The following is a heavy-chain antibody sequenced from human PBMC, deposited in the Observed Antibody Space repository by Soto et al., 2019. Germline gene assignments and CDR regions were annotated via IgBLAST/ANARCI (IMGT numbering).Heavy chain of an antibody. V-gene: IGHV1-69*01. CDR1: GGTFSNYA. CDR2: IIPIFGTA. Sequence: QVQLVQSGAEVKKPGSSVKVSCKASGGTFSNYASIWVRQAPGQGLEWMGGIIPIFGTANYAQNFQGRVTITADESTSTAYMELSSLRSEDTAVYYCARGGTTGTMDYFDYWGQGTLVTVSS. CDR3: ARGGTTGTMDYFDY. D-gene: IGHD1-1*01. J-gene: IGHJ4*02.